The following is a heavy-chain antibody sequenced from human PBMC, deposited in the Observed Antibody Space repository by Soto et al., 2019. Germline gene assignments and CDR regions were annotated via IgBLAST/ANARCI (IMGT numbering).Heavy chain of an antibody. J-gene: IGHJ6*02. CDR2: ISNDGSNK. V-gene: IGHV3-30*18. Sequence: QVQLVESGGGVVPPGRSLRLSCAASGFTFRSYGMHWVRQAPGKGLEWLAVISNDGSNKYLADSVKGRLALSRDNSRNTLYLQINSLRVEDTAVYYCGKDTLDCSGGDCPLYYYYGMDVWGQGTTVTVSS. CDR1: GFTFRSYG. D-gene: IGHD2-15*01. CDR3: GKDTLDCSGGDCPLYYYYGMDV.